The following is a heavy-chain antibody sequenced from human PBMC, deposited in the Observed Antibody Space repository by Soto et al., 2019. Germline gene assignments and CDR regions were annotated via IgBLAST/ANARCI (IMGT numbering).Heavy chain of an antibody. CDR3: AREEDYVDG. J-gene: IGHJ6*03. CDR2: ITRTSMTI. Sequence: EVQLVESGGVLAQPGGSLRLSCAASGFTFSNYNMNWVRRAPGKGLEWILYITRTSMTIYYADAVKGRFTISRDKAKNSLYLRMNSLRVEDTAVYYCAREEDYVDGWGNGTRVTVSS. CDR1: GFTFSNYN. V-gene: IGHV3-48*01.